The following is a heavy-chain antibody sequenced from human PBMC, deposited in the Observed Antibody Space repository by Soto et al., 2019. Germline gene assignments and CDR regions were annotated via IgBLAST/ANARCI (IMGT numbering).Heavy chain of an antibody. CDR3: ASQYGGYGWFDT. V-gene: IGHV3-30*14. D-gene: IGHD5-12*01. CDR2: ISYDGSNK. Sequence: PGGSLILSCAASGFTFSSYAMHWVRQAPGKGLEWVAVISYDGSNKYYADSVKGRFTISRDNSKNTLYLQMNSLRAEDTAVYYCASQYGGYGWFDTWGQGTPVTVSS. CDR1: GFTFSSYA. J-gene: IGHJ5*02.